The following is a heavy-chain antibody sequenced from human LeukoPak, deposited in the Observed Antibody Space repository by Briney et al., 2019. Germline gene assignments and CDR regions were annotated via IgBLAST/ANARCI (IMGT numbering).Heavy chain of an antibody. CDR3: ARGPSGYHNT. V-gene: IGHV3-23*01. D-gene: IGHD5-12*01. CDR1: GFAFSSYA. Sequence: GGSLRLSCAASGFAFSSYAMSWVRQAPGKGLEWVSAISGSGGSTYYADSVKGRFTISRDNSKNTLYLQMNSLRAEDTAVYYCARGPSGYHNTGGQGTLVTVSS. J-gene: IGHJ4*02. CDR2: ISGSGGST.